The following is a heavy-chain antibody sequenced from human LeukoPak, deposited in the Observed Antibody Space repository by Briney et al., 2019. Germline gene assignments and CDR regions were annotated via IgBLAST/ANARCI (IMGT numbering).Heavy chain of an antibody. J-gene: IGHJ4*02. CDR2: ISAYNGNT. CDR1: GYTFTSYG. CDR3: ARDPLGGFGELSNDY. Sequence: ASVKVSCKASGYTFTSYGISWVRQAPGQGLEWMGRISAYNGNTNYARKLQGRVTMTTDTSTSTAYMELRSLRSDDTAVYYCARDPLGGFGELSNDYWGQGTLVTVSS. V-gene: IGHV1-18*01. D-gene: IGHD3-10*01.